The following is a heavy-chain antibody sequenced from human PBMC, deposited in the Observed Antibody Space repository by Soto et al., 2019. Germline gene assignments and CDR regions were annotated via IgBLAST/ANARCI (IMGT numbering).Heavy chain of an antibody. V-gene: IGHV4-59*01. Sequence: QVQLQESGPGLIKPSDTLSVTCSVSGTSIRGYYWTWIRQPPGKGLEWIGYIYYTGTTKYNPSLKSRVTISVDTSKNQVSLRLNSVTAADTAVYYCVREVSSFGSNHFDSWGQGALVTVSS. CDR3: VREVSSFGSNHFDS. D-gene: IGHD3-10*01. J-gene: IGHJ4*02. CDR2: IYYTGTT. CDR1: GTSIRGYY.